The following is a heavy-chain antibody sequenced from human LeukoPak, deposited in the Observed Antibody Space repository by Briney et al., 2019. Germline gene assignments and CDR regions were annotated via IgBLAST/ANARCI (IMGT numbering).Heavy chain of an antibody. CDR2: IYYRGST. D-gene: IGHD2-2*01. J-gene: IGHJ3*02. CDR1: GASISSGSYY. CDR3: ARHMVVPAPLHPDAFDI. Sequence: SETLSLTCTVSGASISSGSYYWGWIRQPPGKGLEWIASIYYRGSTYDNPSLKSRVTISLDTSKNQFSLKLSSVTAADTAVYYCARHMVVPAPLHPDAFDIWGQGTMVTVSS. V-gene: IGHV4-39*01.